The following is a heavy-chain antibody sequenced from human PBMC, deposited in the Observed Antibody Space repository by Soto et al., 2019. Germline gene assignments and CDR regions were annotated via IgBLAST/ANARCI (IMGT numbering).Heavy chain of an antibody. J-gene: IGHJ1*01. Sequence: EVQLLESGGGLVQPGGSLRLSCAASGFTFSSYAMSWVRQAPGKGLEWVSAISGSGGSTYYADSVKGRFTISRDNSKNTLYLQMNSLRAEDTAVYYCAKLEMDYYGSGSSSGYFQHWGQGTLVTVSS. CDR1: GFTFSSYA. CDR2: ISGSGGST. V-gene: IGHV3-23*01. D-gene: IGHD3-10*01. CDR3: AKLEMDYYGSGSSSGYFQH.